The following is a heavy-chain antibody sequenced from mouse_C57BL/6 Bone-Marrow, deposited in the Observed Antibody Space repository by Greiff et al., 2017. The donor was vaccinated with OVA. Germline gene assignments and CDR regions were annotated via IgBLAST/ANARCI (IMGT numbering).Heavy chain of an antibody. CDR2: IDPANGNT. V-gene: IGHV14-3*01. Sequence: EVQGVESVAELVRPGASVKLSCTASGFNIKNTYMHWVKQRPEQGLEWIGRIDPANGNTKYAPKFQGKATITADTSSNTAYLQLSSLTSEDTAIYYCARRFYYGSSYWYFDVWGTGTTVTVSS. J-gene: IGHJ1*03. D-gene: IGHD1-1*01. CDR3: ARRFYYGSSYWYFDV. CDR1: GFNIKNTY.